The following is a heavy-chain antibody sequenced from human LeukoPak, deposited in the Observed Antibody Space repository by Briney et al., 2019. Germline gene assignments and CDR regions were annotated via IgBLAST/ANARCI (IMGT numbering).Heavy chain of an antibody. V-gene: IGHV3-49*04. CDR1: GISFGDYT. CDR2: IRTKAYGETT. CDR3: TRGGQWLGLGYHFDY. J-gene: IGHJ4*02. Sequence: PGGSLRLSCRASGISFGDYTMSWVRQAPGKGLEWVGFIRTKAYGETTEYAASVKGRFTISRDDSKTIAYLQMNSLKTEDTAVYYCTRGGQWLGLGYHFDYWGQGTLVTVSS. D-gene: IGHD6-19*01.